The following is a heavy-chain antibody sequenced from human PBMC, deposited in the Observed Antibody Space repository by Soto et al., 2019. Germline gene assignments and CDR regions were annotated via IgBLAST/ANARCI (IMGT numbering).Heavy chain of an antibody. CDR2: ITPFNGNT. D-gene: IGHD6-13*01. Sequence: GAPVKVSCKASGDTFTYRYLHWVRQAPGQALEWMGWITPFNGNTNYAQKFQDRLTITRDRSMSTAYMDLISLSSEDTAIYYCASALDSSIGPYAFDIWGQGTMVTVSS. J-gene: IGHJ3*02. V-gene: IGHV1-45*02. CDR3: ASALDSSIGPYAFDI. CDR1: GDTFTYRY.